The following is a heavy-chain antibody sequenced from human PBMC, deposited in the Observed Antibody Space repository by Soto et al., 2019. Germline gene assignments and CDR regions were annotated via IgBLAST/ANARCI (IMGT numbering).Heavy chain of an antibody. D-gene: IGHD3-3*01. CDR2: IYYSGST. CDR3: ARYDFWSSYYQS. J-gene: IGHJ5*02. V-gene: IGHV4-31*03. CDR1: GGSISSSAYY. Sequence: SETLSLTCTVSGGSISSSAYYWSWFRQHPGKGLEWIGYIYYSGSTYYSPSLKSRLTISVDTSKNQFALKLSSVTAADTAMYYCARYDFWSSYYQSWGQGTLVTVSS.